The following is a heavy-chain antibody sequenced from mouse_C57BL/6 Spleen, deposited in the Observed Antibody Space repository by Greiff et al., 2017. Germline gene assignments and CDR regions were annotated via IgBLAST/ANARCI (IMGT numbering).Heavy chain of an antibody. D-gene: IGHD1-1*01. V-gene: IGHV1-26*01. CDR2: FKPKHGGT. CDR1: GYTFSDYY. Sequence: EVQLQQSGPELVKPGASVKISCNASGYTFSDYYMNVVLLSHCKSLEWIGDFKPKHGGTSYNQQFKGKATLTVDKSSSTAYIELRSLPSEDSAVYYYARLTTEDAMNYWGQGTSVTVSS. J-gene: IGHJ4*01. CDR3: ARLTTEDAMNY.